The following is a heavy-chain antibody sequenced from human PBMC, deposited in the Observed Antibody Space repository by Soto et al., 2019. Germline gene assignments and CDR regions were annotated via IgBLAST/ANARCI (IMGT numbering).Heavy chain of an antibody. CDR3: AHRLNWFDP. Sequence: SGPTLVNPKQTLTLTCTFSWFSLSTSGVGVGWIRQPPGKALEWLALIYWNDDKRYSPSLKSRLTITKDTSKNQVVLTMTNMDPVDKATYYCAHRLNWFDPWGQGTLVNVSS. CDR1: WFSLSTSGVG. CDR2: IYWNDDK. V-gene: IGHV2-5*01. J-gene: IGHJ5*02.